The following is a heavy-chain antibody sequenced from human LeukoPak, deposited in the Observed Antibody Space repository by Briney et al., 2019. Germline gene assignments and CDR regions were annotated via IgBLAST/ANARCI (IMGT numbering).Heavy chain of an antibody. J-gene: IGHJ6*02. D-gene: IGHD2-2*01. V-gene: IGHV1-8*01. CDR3: ARGTSSTNRNYYYYYGMDV. Sequence: GASVKVSCKASGYTFTSYDINWVRQATGQGLEWMGWMNPNSGNTGYAQKFQGRVTMTRNTSISTAYMELSSLRSEDTDVYYCARGTSSTNRNYYYYYGMDVWGQGTTVTVSS. CDR1: GYTFTSYD. CDR2: MNPNSGNT.